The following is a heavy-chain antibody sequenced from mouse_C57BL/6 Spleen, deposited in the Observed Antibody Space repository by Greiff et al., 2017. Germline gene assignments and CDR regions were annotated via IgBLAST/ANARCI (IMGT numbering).Heavy chain of an antibody. Sequence: QVQLQQPGAELVKPGASVKLSCKASGYTFTSYWMHWVKQRPGRGLEWIGRIDPNSGGTKYNEKFKSQATLTVDKPSSTAYMQLSILTSEDSAVYYCAPTLGRGAMDYWGQGTSVTVSS. J-gene: IGHJ4*01. V-gene: IGHV1-72*01. CDR3: APTLGRGAMDY. CDR2: IDPNSGGT. D-gene: IGHD4-1*01. CDR1: GYTFTSYW.